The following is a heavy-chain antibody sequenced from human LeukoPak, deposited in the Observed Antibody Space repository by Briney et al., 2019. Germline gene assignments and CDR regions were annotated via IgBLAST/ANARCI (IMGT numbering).Heavy chain of an antibody. J-gene: IGHJ5*02. D-gene: IGHD4-17*01. CDR2: ISAYNGNT. V-gene: IGHV1-18*01. CDR3: ARDPQVYGDFDNWFDP. Sequence: ASVKVSCKASGYTFSSYGNSWVRQAPGPGLEWIGWISAYNGNTNYAQKLQGRVTMTTDTSTSTAYMELRSLRSDDTAVYYCARDPQVYGDFDNWFDPWGQGTLVTVSS. CDR1: GYTFSSYG.